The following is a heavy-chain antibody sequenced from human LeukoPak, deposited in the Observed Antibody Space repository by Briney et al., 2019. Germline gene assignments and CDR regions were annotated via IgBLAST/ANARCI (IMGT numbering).Heavy chain of an antibody. CDR1: GGSFSGYY. Sequence: SETLSLTCAVYGGSFSGYYWSWIRQPPGKGLEWIGEINHSGSTNYNPSLKSRVTISVDTSKNQFSLRLSSVTAADTAVYYCASRRAASDIWGQGTVVTVSS. CDR3: ASRRAASDI. J-gene: IGHJ3*02. V-gene: IGHV4-34*01. CDR2: INHSGST.